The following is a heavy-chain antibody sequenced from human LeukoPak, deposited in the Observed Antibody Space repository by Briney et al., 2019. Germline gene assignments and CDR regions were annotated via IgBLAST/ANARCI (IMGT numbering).Heavy chain of an antibody. CDR3: AKDRATVSDWDYYYMDV. J-gene: IGHJ6*03. V-gene: IGHV3-23*01. CDR1: GFTFSNSA. CDR2: ISGSGANT. Sequence: GGSLRLSCAASGFTFSNSAMSWVRQAPGKGLDRVSAISGSGANTYYADSVKGRFTISRDNSKNTLYLQMNSLRAEDTAVYYCAKDRATVSDWDYYYMDVWGKGTTVTISS. D-gene: IGHD3/OR15-3a*01.